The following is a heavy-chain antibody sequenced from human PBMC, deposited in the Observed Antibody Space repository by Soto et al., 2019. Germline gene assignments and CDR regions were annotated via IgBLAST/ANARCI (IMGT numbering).Heavy chain of an antibody. V-gene: IGHV4-4*02. D-gene: IGHD4-17*01. Sequence: QVQLQESGPGLVKPAGTLSLSCDVFGDSISSSNWWSWVRQSPGRGLEWIGEVFHGGTTNYNPSLKSRVTISVDKSKNQFSLKLNSMTAADTAVYYCARDRRNFGDPFDNWGQGALVTVSS. CDR3: ARDRRNFGDPFDN. J-gene: IGHJ4*02. CDR2: VFHGGTT. CDR1: GDSISSSNW.